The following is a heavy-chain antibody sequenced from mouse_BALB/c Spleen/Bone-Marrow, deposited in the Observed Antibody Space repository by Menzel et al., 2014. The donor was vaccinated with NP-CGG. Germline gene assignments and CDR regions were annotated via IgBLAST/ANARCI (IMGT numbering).Heavy chain of an antibody. Sequence: DVQLVESGPDLVKPSLSLSLTCTVTGYSITSGYSWHWIRQFPGNKLEWMGYIHYSGSTNYNPSLKSRISITRDTSKNQFFLQLNSVTTEDTATYYCAREGAYYRYDYAMDYWGQGTSVTVSS. CDR3: AREGAYYRYDYAMDY. D-gene: IGHD2-14*01. CDR2: IHYSGST. J-gene: IGHJ4*01. V-gene: IGHV3-1*02. CDR1: GYSITSGYS.